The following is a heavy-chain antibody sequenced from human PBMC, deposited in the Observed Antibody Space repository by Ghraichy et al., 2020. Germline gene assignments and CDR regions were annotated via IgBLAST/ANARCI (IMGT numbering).Heavy chain of an antibody. CDR2: IYYSGST. D-gene: IGHD6-13*01. CDR3: ARRHAALTYFDL. Sequence: SETLSLTCTVSGGSISSSSYYWGWIRQPPGKGLEWIGSIYYSGSTYYNPSLKSPVTLSVHTSKNQFSLKLSSVTAADTAVYYCARRHAALTYFDLWGRGTLVTVSS. V-gene: IGHV4-39*01. J-gene: IGHJ2*01. CDR1: GGSISSSSYY.